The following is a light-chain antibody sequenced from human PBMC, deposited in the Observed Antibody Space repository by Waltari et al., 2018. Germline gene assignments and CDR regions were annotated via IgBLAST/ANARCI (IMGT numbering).Light chain of an antibody. CDR2: NNN. CDR3: SAWESSLSDRL. V-gene: IGLV1-47*02. J-gene: IGLJ2*01. Sequence: QSVLTQPPSASGAPGQSVTISCSGSSSNIGSNYVYWYQQLSGTAPKLLIYNNNQGPSGVPGRFSGAKSGTSASLAIRGLQAKDEADYYCSAWESSLSDRLFGGGTRLTVL. CDR1: SSNIGSNY.